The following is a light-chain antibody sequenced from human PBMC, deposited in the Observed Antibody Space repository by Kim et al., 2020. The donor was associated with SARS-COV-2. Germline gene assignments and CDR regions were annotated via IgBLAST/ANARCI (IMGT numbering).Light chain of an antibody. J-gene: IGLJ3*02. Sequence: SYELTQPPSVSVSPGQTASITCSGDKLGDKYACWYQQKPGQSPVLVIYQDSKRPSGIPERFSGSNSGHTATLTISGTQAMDEADYYCQAWDSSTWVFGGGTQLAVL. V-gene: IGLV3-1*01. CDR2: QDS. CDR3: QAWDSSTWV. CDR1: KLGDKY.